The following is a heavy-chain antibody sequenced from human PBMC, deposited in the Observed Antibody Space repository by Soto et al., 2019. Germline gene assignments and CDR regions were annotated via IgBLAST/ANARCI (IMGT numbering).Heavy chain of an antibody. Sequence: ASVKVSCKAAGYTFTIYTMNCVRQAPGQRLEWMGWINPDNGNTKSSQKFQDRVIITRDTSASTAYMDLSSLRSEDTAVYYCARGIATGQLDPWGQGTLVTVSS. CDR3: ARGIATGQLDP. CDR1: GYTFTIYT. D-gene: IGHD2-15*01. J-gene: IGHJ5*02. V-gene: IGHV1-3*01. CDR2: INPDNGNT.